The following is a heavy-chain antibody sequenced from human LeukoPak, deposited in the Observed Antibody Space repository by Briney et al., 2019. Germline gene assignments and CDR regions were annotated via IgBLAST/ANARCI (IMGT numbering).Heavy chain of an antibody. V-gene: IGHV4-59*08. CDR3: AKGVRTQLQLEE. CDR2: IDYTEST. Sequence: KPSETLSLTCTVSGSSISSYYWNWIRQPPGKGLEWIGYIDYTESTNYYPSLKSRVTISLDTSKNQFSLKLTSVTAADTAVYYCAKGVRTQLQLEEWGQGTLVTVSS. CDR1: GSSISSYY. J-gene: IGHJ4*02. D-gene: IGHD1-1*01.